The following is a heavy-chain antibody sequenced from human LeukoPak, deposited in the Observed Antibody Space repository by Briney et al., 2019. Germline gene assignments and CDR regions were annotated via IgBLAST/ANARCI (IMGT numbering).Heavy chain of an antibody. V-gene: IGHV3-23*01. CDR2: ISGSGNRT. J-gene: IGHJ6*02. CDR1: GFTFSSYA. CDR3: AKNLYCGGGSCYPSALGMDV. D-gene: IGHD2-15*01. Sequence: QSGGSLRLSCAASGFTFSSYAMSWVRQAPGKGLEWASSISGSGNRTYYADSVKGRFTISRDNSKNTLFLQMNSLRAEDTAVYYCAKNLYCGGGSCYPSALGMDVWGQGTTVTVSS.